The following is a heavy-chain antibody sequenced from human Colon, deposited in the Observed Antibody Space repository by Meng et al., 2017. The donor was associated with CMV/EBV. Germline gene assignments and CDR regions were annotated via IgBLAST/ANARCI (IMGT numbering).Heavy chain of an antibody. CDR2: ISGTVDTT. Sequence: GESLKISCAASGFTFSSYAMSWVRQAPGKGLEWVSAISGTVDTTYYADSVKGRFTISRDSSKDTLYLQMNSLRAEDTAMYYCVRDQMTMVTDAGLGYLRLDPWGQGTLVTVSS. D-gene: IGHD4/OR15-4a*01. CDR1: GFTFSSYA. J-gene: IGHJ5*02. CDR3: VRDQMTMVTDAGLGYLRLDP. V-gene: IGHV3-23*01.